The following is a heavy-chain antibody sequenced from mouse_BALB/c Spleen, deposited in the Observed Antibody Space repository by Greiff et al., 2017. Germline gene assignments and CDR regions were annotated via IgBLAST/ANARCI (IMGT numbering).Heavy chain of an antibody. V-gene: IGHV1-12*01. Sequence: LQESGAELVKPGASVKMSCKASGYTFTSYNMHWVKQTPGQGLEWIGAIYPGNGDTSYNQKFKGKATLTADKSSSTAYMQLSSLTSEDSAVYYCARGDGSSYSAWFAYWGQGTLVTVSA. CDR1: GYTFTSYN. CDR2: IYPGNGDT. D-gene: IGHD1-1*01. CDR3: ARGDGSSYSAWFAY. J-gene: IGHJ3*01.